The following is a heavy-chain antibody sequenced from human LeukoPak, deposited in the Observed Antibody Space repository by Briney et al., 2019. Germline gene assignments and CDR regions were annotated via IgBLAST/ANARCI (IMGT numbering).Heavy chain of an antibody. Sequence: SETLSLTCAVYGGSFSGYYWSWIRQPPGNGLEWIGEINHSGSTNYNPSLKSRVTISVDTSKNQFSLKLSSVTAADTAVYYCASRYCSSTSCYHSGHAFDIWGQGTMVTVSS. V-gene: IGHV4-34*01. J-gene: IGHJ3*02. D-gene: IGHD2-2*01. CDR3: ASRYCSSTSCYHSGHAFDI. CDR1: GGSFSGYY. CDR2: INHSGST.